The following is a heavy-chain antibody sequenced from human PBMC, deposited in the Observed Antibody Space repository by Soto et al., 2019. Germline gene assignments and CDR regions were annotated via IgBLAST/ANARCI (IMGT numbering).Heavy chain of an antibody. CDR1: GYTFTSYD. V-gene: IGHV1-8*01. J-gene: IGHJ5*02. CDR2: MNPNSGNT. Sequence: ASVKVSCKASGYTFTSYDINWVRQATGQGLEWMGWMNPNSGNTGYAQKFQGRVTMTRNTSISTAYMELSSLRSEDTAVYYCARALRFLEWLLFSNWFDPWGQGTLVTVSS. CDR3: ARALRFLEWLLFSNWFDP. D-gene: IGHD3-3*01.